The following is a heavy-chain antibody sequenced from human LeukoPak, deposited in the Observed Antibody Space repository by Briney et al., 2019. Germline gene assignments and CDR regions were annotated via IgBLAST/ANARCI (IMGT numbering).Heavy chain of an antibody. CDR2: IKQDGSEK. J-gene: IGHJ4*02. Sequence: SGGSLSLSCAASGFTFSSYWMSWVRQAPGKGLEWVANIKQDGSEKNYVDSVKKRFTISRDNAKNSLYLQMNSLRAEDTAVYYCAREGYSYEYYFDDWGQGTLVTVSS. CDR3: AREGYSYEYYFDD. V-gene: IGHV3-7*01. D-gene: IGHD5-18*01. CDR1: GFTFSSYW.